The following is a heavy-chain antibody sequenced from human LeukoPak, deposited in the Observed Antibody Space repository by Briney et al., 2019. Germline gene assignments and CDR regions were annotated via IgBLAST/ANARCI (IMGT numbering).Heavy chain of an antibody. CDR2: IYSGGST. CDR1: GFTVSSNY. D-gene: IGHD6-13*01. J-gene: IGHJ6*03. CDR3: ARGGAAPTPYYYYYYMDV. Sequence: PGGSLRLSCAASGFTVSSNYMSWVRQAPGKGLEWVSVIYSGGSTYYADSVKGRFTISRDNSKNTLFLQMNSLRAEDTAVYYCARGGAAPTPYYYYYYMDVWGKGTTVTVSS. V-gene: IGHV3-53*01.